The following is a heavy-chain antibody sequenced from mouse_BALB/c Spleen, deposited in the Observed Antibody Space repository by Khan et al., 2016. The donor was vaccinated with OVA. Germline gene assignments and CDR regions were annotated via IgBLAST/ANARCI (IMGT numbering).Heavy chain of an antibody. CDR3: ARSGYDAWFAY. CDR1: GYSITSDYA. D-gene: IGHD2-14*01. Sequence: EVQLQESGPGLVKPSQSLSLTCTVTGYSITSDYAWNWIRQFPRNKLEWMGYISYSGSTSYNPSLKSRISITRDTSKNQFFLQLNSVTTEDTATXFCARSGYDAWFAYWGQGTLVTVSA. CDR2: ISYSGST. J-gene: IGHJ3*01. V-gene: IGHV3-2*02.